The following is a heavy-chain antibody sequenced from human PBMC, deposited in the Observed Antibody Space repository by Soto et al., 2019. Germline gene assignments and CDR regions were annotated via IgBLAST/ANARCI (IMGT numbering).Heavy chain of an antibody. CDR3: AHAYGGTSWPNDAFDD. Sequence: QITLTESGPTLVKPTQTLTLTCTFSGFSLSADGVGVAWIRQPPGKALEWLALIYWDDDKRYSPSLKNRLTITKDTSKNRVVLTMTNMHPVDTATYYCAHAYGGTSWPNDAFDDWGQGTVVTVSS. V-gene: IGHV2-5*02. CDR1: GFSLSADGVG. J-gene: IGHJ3*01. D-gene: IGHD2-2*01. CDR2: IYWDDDK.